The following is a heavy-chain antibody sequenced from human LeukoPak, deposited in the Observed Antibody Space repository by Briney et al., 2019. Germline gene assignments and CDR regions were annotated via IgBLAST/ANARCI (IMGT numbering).Heavy chain of an antibody. D-gene: IGHD5-12*01. J-gene: IGHJ6*03. CDR1: GGSISSHY. CDR3: ARVSYQSGSKVYYYMDV. Sequence: PSETLSLTCTVSGGSISSHYWSWIRQPPGKGLEGIGYIYYSGSTNYNPSLKSRVTISVDTSKNQFSLKLSSVTAADTAVYYCARVSYQSGSKVYYYMDVWGKGTTVTVSS. CDR2: IYYSGST. V-gene: IGHV4-59*11.